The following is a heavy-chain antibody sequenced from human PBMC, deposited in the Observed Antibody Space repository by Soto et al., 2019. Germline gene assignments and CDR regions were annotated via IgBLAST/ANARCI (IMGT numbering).Heavy chain of an antibody. V-gene: IGHV4-59*01. CDR3: ARGGSPVSYFDY. Sequence: SETLSLTCTVSGGSISSYYWSWIRQPPGKGLEWIGYIYYSGSTNYNPSLKSRVTISVDTSKNQFSLKLSSVTAADPAVYYCARGGSPVSYFDYWGQGTLVTVSS. J-gene: IGHJ4*02. CDR1: GGSISSYY. D-gene: IGHD1-26*01. CDR2: IYYSGST.